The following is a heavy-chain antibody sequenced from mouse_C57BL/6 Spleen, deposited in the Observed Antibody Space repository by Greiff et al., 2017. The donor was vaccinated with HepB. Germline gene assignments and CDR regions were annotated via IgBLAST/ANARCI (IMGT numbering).Heavy chain of an antibody. V-gene: IGHV5-9*01. CDR3: ASYSHYLFDY. CDR2: ISGGGGNT. Sequence: EVKLVESGGGLVKPGGSLKLSCAASGFTFSSYTMSWVRQTPEKRLEWVATISGGGGNTYYPDSVKGRFTISRDNAKNTLYLHMSSLRSEDTALYYCASYSHYLFDYWGQGTTLTVSS. CDR1: GFTFSSYT. J-gene: IGHJ2*01. D-gene: IGHD2-5*01.